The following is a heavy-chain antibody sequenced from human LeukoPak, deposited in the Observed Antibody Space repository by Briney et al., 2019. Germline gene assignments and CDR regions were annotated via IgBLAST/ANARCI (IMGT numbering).Heavy chain of an antibody. Sequence: SETLSLTRSVFGPSISIYYWSSTRPTPEKGLEWKGQIHSSGGSSHYPPLKGRLPLSIHTPSNQLSLELPSVPPAHPAVYFSARLGSYQDLWGRGALVTVSS. J-gene: IGHJ4*02. CDR2: IHSSGGS. V-gene: IGHV4-4*09. CDR1: GPSISIYY. D-gene: IGHD1-26*01. CDR3: ARLGSYQDL.